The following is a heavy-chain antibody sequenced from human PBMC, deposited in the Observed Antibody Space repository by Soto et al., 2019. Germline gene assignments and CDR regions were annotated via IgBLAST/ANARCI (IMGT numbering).Heavy chain of an antibody. CDR2: MKPNNNNT. Sequence: QVQLVQSGAEVKKPGASVKVSCKASGYTFTSYDINWVRQATGQRLEWMGWMKPNNNNTGYAQKFQGRVTMTRSTSISTAYMELSSLGSEDTAVYYCARGPHPYVNDYWGQGTLVTVSS. CDR1: GYTFTSYD. CDR3: ARGPHPYVNDY. D-gene: IGHD3-16*01. J-gene: IGHJ4*02. V-gene: IGHV1-8*01.